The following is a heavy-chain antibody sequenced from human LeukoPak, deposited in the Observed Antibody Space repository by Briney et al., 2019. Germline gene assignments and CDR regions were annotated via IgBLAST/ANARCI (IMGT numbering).Heavy chain of an antibody. Sequence: SETLSLTCAVYGGSFSGYYWSWIRQPPGKGLEWIGEINHSGSTNYNPSLKSRVTISVDTSKNQFSLKLSSVTAADTAVYYCARRYSSGFGPLWGQGTLVTVSS. D-gene: IGHD6-19*01. CDR2: INHSGST. CDR3: ARRYSSGFGPL. V-gene: IGHV4-34*01. J-gene: IGHJ4*02. CDR1: GGSFSGYY.